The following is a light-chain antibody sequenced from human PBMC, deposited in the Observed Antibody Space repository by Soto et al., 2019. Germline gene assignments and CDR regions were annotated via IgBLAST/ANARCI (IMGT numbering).Light chain of an antibody. J-gene: IGLJ2*01. CDR3: QTWGTGIRV. CDR1: SGHSSYA. CDR2: LNSDGSH. Sequence: QPVLTQSPSASASPGASVKLTCTLSSGHSSYAIAWHQQQPEKGPRYLMKLNSDGSHSKGDGIPDRFSGSSSGAERYLTISSLQSEDEADYYCQTWGTGIRVFGGGTQLTAL. V-gene: IGLV4-69*01.